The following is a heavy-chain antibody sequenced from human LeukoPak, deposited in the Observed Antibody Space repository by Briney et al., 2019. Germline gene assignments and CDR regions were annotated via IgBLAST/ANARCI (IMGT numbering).Heavy chain of an antibody. CDR1: GGSISSGGYY. CDR3: ARESRITGTTGLDY. D-gene: IGHD1-7*01. CDR2: IYYSGST. Sequence: SETLSLTCTVSGGSISSGGYYWSWIRQHPGKGLEWIGYIYYSGSTYYNPSLKSRVTISVDTSKNQFSLKLSSVTAADTAVYYCARESRITGTTGLDYWGQGTLVTVSS. V-gene: IGHV4-31*03. J-gene: IGHJ4*02.